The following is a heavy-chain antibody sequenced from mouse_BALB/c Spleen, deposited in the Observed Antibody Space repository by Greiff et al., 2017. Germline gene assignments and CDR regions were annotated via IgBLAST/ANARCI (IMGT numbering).Heavy chain of an antibody. CDR3: AGYDYDFWFAY. D-gene: IGHD2-4*01. Sequence: EVMLVESGGGLVKPGGSLKLSCAASGFTFSDYYMYWVRQTPEKRLEWVATISDGGSYTYYPDSVKGRFTISRDNAKNNLYLQMSSLKSEDTAMYYCAGYDYDFWFAYWGQGTLVTVSA. V-gene: IGHV5-4*02. J-gene: IGHJ3*01. CDR2: ISDGGSYT. CDR1: GFTFSDYY.